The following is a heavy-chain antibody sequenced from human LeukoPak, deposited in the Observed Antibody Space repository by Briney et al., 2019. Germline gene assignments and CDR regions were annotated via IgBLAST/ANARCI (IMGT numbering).Heavy chain of an antibody. CDR1: GGSISSSSYY. V-gene: IGHV4-39*01. Sequence: PSETLSLTCTVSGGSISSSSYYWGWIRQPPGKGLEWIGSIYYSGSTYYNPSLKSRVTISVDTSKNQFSLKLSSVTAADTAVYYCARLPTGFKTLYYFDYWGQGTLVTVSS. CDR3: ARLPTGFKTLYYFDY. D-gene: IGHD2-8*02. J-gene: IGHJ4*02. CDR2: IYYSGST.